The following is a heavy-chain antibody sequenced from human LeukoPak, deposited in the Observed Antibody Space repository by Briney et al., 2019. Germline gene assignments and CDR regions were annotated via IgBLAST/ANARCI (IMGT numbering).Heavy chain of an antibody. Sequence: PSETLSLTCTVSGGSISGYYWSWIRQPAGKGLEWIGLFYDSGRTTYNPSLKSRVTMSVATSKNQFSLKVSSVTAADTAVYFCMRDLVATIDHYYYGMDVWGQGTTVTVSS. J-gene: IGHJ6*02. D-gene: IGHD5-12*01. CDR3: MRDLVATIDHYYYGMDV. V-gene: IGHV4-4*07. CDR2: FYDSGRT. CDR1: GGSISGYY.